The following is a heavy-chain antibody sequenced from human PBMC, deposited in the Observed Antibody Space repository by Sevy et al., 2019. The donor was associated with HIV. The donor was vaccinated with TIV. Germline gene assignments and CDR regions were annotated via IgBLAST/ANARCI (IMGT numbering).Heavy chain of an antibody. D-gene: IGHD6-19*01. CDR1: GFTFSSYA. CDR2: ISGSGGST. CDR3: AKDKESAVAGTGFDY. Sequence: GGCLRLSCAASGFTFSSYAMSWVRQAPGKGLEWVSAISGSGGSTYYADSVKGRFTISRDNSKNTLYLQMNSLRAEDPAVYYCAKDKESAVAGTGFDYWGQGTLVTVSS. J-gene: IGHJ4*02. V-gene: IGHV3-23*01.